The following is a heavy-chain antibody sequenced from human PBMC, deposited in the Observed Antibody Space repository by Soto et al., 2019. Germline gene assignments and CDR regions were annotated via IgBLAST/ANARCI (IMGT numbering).Heavy chain of an antibody. Sequence: QVQLVQSGAEVKKPGASVKVSCKASGYTFTSYGISWVRQAPGQGLEWMGWISAYNGNTNYAQKLQGRVTMTTDTSTSTAYRELRSPRSDDTAVYYCAPVKYSPPYYYDYGMDVSGQGTTVTVAS. CDR2: ISAYNGNT. D-gene: IGHD5-18*01. V-gene: IGHV1-18*01. J-gene: IGHJ6*02. CDR1: GYTFTSYG. CDR3: APVKYSPPYYYDYGMDV.